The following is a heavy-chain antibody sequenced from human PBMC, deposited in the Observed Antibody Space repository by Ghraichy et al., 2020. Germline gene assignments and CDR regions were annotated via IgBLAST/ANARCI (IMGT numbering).Heavy chain of an antibody. J-gene: IGHJ3*02. CDR1: GLIFSSYW. CDR3: SSGDTFDI. D-gene: IGHD3-10*01. V-gene: IGHV3-7*03. CDR2: INQDGREK. Sequence: GGSLRLSCSASGLIFSSYWMTWVRQAPGKGLEWVANINQDGREKYYVASVKGRFTISRDNAKSSLYLQMNGLRAEDSGVYYCSSGDTFDIWGQGTMVAVSS.